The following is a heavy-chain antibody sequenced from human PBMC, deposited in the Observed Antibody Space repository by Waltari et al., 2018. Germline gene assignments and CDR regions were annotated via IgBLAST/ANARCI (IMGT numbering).Heavy chain of an antibody. Sequence: QVQLVQSGAEVKKPGASVKVSCKASGYTFTSYAMHWVRQAPGQRLEWMGWINAGNGNTKYSQKFQGRVTITRDTSASTAYMELSSLRSEDTAVYYCARVGGYSGYDYTDAFDIWGQGTMVTVSS. J-gene: IGHJ3*02. CDR2: INAGNGNT. CDR3: ARVGGYSGYDYTDAFDI. V-gene: IGHV1-3*01. D-gene: IGHD5-12*01. CDR1: GYTFTSYA.